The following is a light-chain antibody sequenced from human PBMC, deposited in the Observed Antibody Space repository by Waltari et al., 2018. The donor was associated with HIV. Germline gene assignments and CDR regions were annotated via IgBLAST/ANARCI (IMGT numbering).Light chain of an antibody. J-gene: IGLJ3*02. Sequence: SNELTQPPSVSVSPGQTARITCSGDALANHYTYWFQQKPGQAPVLVIYTDTERPSGIPERFSGSRSGTTVKLTISGVQAEDEADYYCQSGGSSGSWVFGGGTKLTVL. V-gene: IGLV3-25*03. CDR3: QSGGSSGSWV. CDR1: ALANHY. CDR2: TDT.